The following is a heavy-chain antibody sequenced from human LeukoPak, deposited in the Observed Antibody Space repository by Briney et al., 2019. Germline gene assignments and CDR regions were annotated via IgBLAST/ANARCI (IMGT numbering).Heavy chain of an antibody. CDR3: ARPIAAAGTDLGY. CDR2: IYPGDSDT. CDR1: GYSFTNTF. J-gene: IGHJ4*02. Sequence: GESLKISCKASGYSFTNTFIGWVRQMPGKGLEWMGIIYPGDSDTRYSPSFQGQVTISVDKSVTTAYLRWSSLQASDTAMYYCARPIAAAGTDLGYWGQGTLVTVSS. V-gene: IGHV5-51*01. D-gene: IGHD6-13*01.